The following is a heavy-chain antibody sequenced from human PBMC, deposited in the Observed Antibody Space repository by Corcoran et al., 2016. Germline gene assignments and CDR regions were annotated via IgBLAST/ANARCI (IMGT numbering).Heavy chain of an antibody. CDR2: IYYSGNA. Sequence: QLQLQESGPGLVKPSETLSLTCTVSGGSISSRSYYWGWIRQCPGKGREWIGRIYYSGNAGYNPSLKSRVTISVDTSKNQFYLEMSYVTAADTAVDYCASNYYHDSSCSYVIGGYFDYWGQGILVTASS. V-gene: IGHV4-39*07. CDR3: ASNYYHDSSCSYVIGGYFDY. J-gene: IGHJ4*02. D-gene: IGHD3-22*01. CDR1: GGSISSRSYY.